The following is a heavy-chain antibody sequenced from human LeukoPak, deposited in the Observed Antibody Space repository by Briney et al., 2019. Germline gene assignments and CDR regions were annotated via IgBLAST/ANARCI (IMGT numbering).Heavy chain of an antibody. Sequence: GGSLRLSCAASGFTVSSNYMMWVRQAPGKVLEWVSVIYSGGRTYYADSVKGRFTISRDNSKNTLYLQMNSLSPEDTAVYYCAKGVLQVDWGLGTLVTVSS. CDR2: IYSGGRT. CDR3: AKGVLQVD. D-gene: IGHD5-24*01. CDR1: GFTVSSNY. J-gene: IGHJ4*02. V-gene: IGHV3-53*01.